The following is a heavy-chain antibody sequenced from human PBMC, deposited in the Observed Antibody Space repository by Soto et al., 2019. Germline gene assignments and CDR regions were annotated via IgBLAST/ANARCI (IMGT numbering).Heavy chain of an antibody. V-gene: IGHV1-18*01. D-gene: IGHD3-10*01. CDR1: GYTFTSYG. CDR3: AREGDLTMVRGVSRYYYYYMDV. Sequence: ASVKVSCKASGYTFTSYGISWVRQAPGQGLEWMGWISAYNGNTNYAQKLQGRVTMTTDTSTSTAYMELRSLRSDDTAVYYCAREGDLTMVRGVSRYYYYYMDVWGKGTTVTVSS. J-gene: IGHJ6*03. CDR2: ISAYNGNT.